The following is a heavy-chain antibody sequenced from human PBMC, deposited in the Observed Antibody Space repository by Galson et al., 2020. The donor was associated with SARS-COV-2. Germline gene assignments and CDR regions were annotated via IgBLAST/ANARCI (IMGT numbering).Heavy chain of an antibody. V-gene: IGHV3-66*01. CDR1: GLTVSSNY. D-gene: IGHD3-3*01. Sequence: GESLKISCAASGLTVSSNYMAWVRQAPGKGLEWVSTIYAGGNTYYADSVKGTFTISRDNSKNMLYLQMNGLRVEDTAVYYCAREKSDYDSYFDYWGQGTLVTVSS. CDR2: IYAGGNT. CDR3: AREKSDYDSYFDY. J-gene: IGHJ4*02.